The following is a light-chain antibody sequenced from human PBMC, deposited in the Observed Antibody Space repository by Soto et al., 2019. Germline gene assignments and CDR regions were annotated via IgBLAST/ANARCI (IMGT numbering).Light chain of an antibody. CDR2: RNN. J-gene: IGLJ2*01. Sequence: QAVVTQPPSASGTPGQRVTISCSGTSSSIESNYVYWYQQLPGTAPRLLIYRNNQRPSGVPDRFSGSKSGTSASLAISALRAEDEADYYCTVWDDSLRGRLFGGGTQLTVL. V-gene: IGLV1-47*01. CDR1: SSSIESNY. CDR3: TVWDDSLRGRL.